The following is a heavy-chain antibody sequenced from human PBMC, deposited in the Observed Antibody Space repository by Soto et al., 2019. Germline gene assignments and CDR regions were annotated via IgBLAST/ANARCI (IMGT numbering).Heavy chain of an antibody. CDR2: ISGSGGST. V-gene: IGHV3-23*01. D-gene: IGHD2-21*02. J-gene: IGHJ4*02. CDR1: GFTFSSYA. CDR3: AKDDTSYCGGDCYTFDY. Sequence: GGSLRLSCAASGFTFSSYAMSWVRQAPGKGLEWVSAISGSGGSTYYADSVKGRFTISRDNSKNTLYLQMNSLRAEDTAVYYCAKDDTSYCGGDCYTFDYWGQGTLVTVSS.